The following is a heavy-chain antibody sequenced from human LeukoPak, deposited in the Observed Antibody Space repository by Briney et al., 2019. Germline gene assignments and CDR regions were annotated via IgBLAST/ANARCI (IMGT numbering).Heavy chain of an antibody. J-gene: IGHJ3*01. CDR2: ITSRSKYI. D-gene: IGHD1-14*01. CDR3: ARGAGRPPTKAGAFDF. CDR1: GFTFSNYS. Sequence: GGSLRLSCAASGFTFSNYSINWVRQSPGQGLEWVSSITSRSKYIYYADSVKGRFTISRDNAKNSLFLQMNSLRVEGTAVYYCARGAGRPPTKAGAFDFWGQGTMVSVSS. V-gene: IGHV3-21*06.